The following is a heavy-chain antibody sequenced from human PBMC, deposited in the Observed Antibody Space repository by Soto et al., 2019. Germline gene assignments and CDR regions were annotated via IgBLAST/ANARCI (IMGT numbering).Heavy chain of an antibody. CDR2: IYPGDSDT. V-gene: IGHV5-51*01. CDR3: ARHPIGPGSGYDFLGRGTNWFDP. J-gene: IGHJ5*02. CDR1: GYSFTSYW. D-gene: IGHD5-12*01. Sequence: PGESLKISCKGSGYSFTSYWIGWVRQMPGKGLEWMGIIYPGDSDTRYSPSFQGQVTISADKSISTAYLQWSSLKASDTAMYYCARHPIGPGSGYDFLGRGTNWFDPWGQGTLVTVSS.